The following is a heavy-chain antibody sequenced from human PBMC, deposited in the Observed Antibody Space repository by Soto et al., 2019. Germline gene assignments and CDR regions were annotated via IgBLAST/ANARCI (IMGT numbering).Heavy chain of an antibody. CDR1: GYTFASYY. Sequence: ASVKVSCKASGYTFASYYMHWVRQAPGQGLEWMGIINPSGGSTIYAQKFQGRVTMTEDISTDTAYMELSSLRSEDTAVYYCARDPFYYYDSSGLNPNWGQGTMVTVSS. V-gene: IGHV1-46*01. J-gene: IGHJ3*01. CDR2: INPSGGST. CDR3: ARDPFYYYDSSGLNPN. D-gene: IGHD3-22*01.